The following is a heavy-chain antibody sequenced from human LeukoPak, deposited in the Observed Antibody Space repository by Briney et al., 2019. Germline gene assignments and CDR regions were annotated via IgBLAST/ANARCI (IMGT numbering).Heavy chain of an antibody. V-gene: IGHV1-69*05. D-gene: IGHD3-22*01. CDR1: GGTFSSYA. J-gene: IGHJ4*02. CDR3: ASSSGHTGYFDY. CDR2: IIPIFGTA. Sequence: SVKVSCKASGGTFSSYAISWVRQAPGQGLEWMGGIIPIFGTANYAQKFQGRVTITTDESTSTAYMELSSLRSEDTAVYYCASSSGHTGYFDYWGQGTLVTASS.